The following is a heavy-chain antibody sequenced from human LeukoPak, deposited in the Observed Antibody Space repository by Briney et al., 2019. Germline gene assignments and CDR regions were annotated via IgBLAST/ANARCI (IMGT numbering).Heavy chain of an antibody. V-gene: IGHV3-11*01. CDR2: ISSSAGTI. D-gene: IGHD3/OR15-3a*01. J-gene: IGHJ4*02. Sequence: GGSLRLSCVASTFTFSNSYMSWIRQAPGKGLEWISYISSSAGTIFYADSVEGRFTVSRDNTKNSLYQQMNALRADDTAVYYCARTIGTGPLGHFDYWGQGTLVTVSS. CDR3: ARTIGTGPLGHFDY. CDR1: TFTFSNSY.